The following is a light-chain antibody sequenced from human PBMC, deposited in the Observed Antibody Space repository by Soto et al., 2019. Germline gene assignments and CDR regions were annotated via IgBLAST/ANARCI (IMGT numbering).Light chain of an antibody. CDR3: EQYGSSPPIT. CDR1: QSITRTY. J-gene: IGKJ5*01. CDR2: GAS. Sequence: EFVLTQSPGTLSLSPAERATLSCRASQSITRTYLSWYQQKPCQAPRLLIYGASSRATGIPDRFSGSVSGTDFTRTMSRLEPEYFAVYYCEQYGSSPPITFGHGTRLEI. V-gene: IGKV3-20*01.